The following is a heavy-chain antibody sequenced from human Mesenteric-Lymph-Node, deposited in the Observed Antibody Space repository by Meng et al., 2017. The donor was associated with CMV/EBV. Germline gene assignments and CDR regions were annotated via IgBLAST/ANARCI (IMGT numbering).Heavy chain of an antibody. CDR1: GFTFSNYA. CDR3: AKDRDYYHYGMDV. V-gene: IGHV3-33*06. J-gene: IGHJ6*02. Sequence: GESLKISCAASGFTFSNYAMHWVRQAPGKGLEWVAVIWYDGSKIYYADSVKGRFTISRDNSKNTLYLQVNGLRAEDTAVYFCAKDRDYYHYGMDVWGQGTTVTVSS. CDR2: IWYDGSKI.